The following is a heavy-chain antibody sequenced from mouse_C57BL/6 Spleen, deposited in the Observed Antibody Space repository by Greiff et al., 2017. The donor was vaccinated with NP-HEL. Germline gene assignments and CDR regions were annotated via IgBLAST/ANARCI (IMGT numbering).Heavy chain of an antibody. J-gene: IGHJ2*01. CDR2: IYPGDGDT. V-gene: IGHV1-82*01. Sequence: VQLQQSGPELVKPGASVKISCKASGYAFSSSWMNWVKQRPGKGLEWIGRIYPGDGDTNYNGKFKGKATLTADKSSSTAYMQLSSLTSEDSAVYFCARDLPYYGSSYGYWGKGTTLTVSS. CDR3: ARDLPYYGSSYGY. CDR1: GYAFSSSW. D-gene: IGHD1-1*01.